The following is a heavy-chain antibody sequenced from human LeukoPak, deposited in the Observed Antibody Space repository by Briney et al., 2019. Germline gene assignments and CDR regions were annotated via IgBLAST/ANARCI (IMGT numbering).Heavy chain of an antibody. D-gene: IGHD1-26*01. V-gene: IGHV3-23*01. Sequence: GGSLRLSCAASGFTFSSSAMSWVRQVPGKGLEWVSGISASGGSTYYADSVRGRFTISRDNSKNTLYVQMNSLRDEDTAVYYCARDPNLYSGTYDTYWGQGTLVTVSS. CDR1: GFTFSSSA. J-gene: IGHJ4*02. CDR2: ISASGGST. CDR3: ARDPNLYSGTYDTY.